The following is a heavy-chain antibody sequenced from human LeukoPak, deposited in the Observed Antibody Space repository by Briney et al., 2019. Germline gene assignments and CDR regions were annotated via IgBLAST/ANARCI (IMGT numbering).Heavy chain of an antibody. V-gene: IGHV5-10-1*01. D-gene: IGHD3-22*01. J-gene: IGHJ5*02. CDR3: VRQPPGVYDTTQNWFDP. Sequence: HGESLKISCKVSGYSFPSYWITWVRQVPGKGLEWMGRIAPSDSYTNYNPSLEGHVTMSVEKSITTVYLQWSSLKASDTAMYYCVRQPPGVYDTTQNWFDPWGQGTLVTVSS. CDR2: IAPSDSYT. CDR1: GYSFPSYW.